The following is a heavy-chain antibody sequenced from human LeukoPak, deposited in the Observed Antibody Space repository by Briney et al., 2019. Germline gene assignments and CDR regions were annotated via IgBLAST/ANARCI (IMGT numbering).Heavy chain of an antibody. CDR2: IYHDASNK. J-gene: IGHJ4*02. CDR1: RVTLRSDG. Sequence: GGTLRLSCAPSRVTLRSDGMHGGRQAPGKGLQLVGDIYHDASNKNYGDPVKGRFTISGHNSKNTLYLQMYGLRAEATALYYWATALSAMVADNWGQGTLVTVSS. CDR3: ATALSAMVADN. D-gene: IGHD2-8*01. V-gene: IGHV3-33*01.